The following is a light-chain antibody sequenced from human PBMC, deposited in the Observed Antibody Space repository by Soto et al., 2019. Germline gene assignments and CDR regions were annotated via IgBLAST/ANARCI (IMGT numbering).Light chain of an antibody. CDR3: MQGTHWPIT. J-gene: IGKJ5*01. CDR2: TVS. V-gene: IGKV2-40*01. CDR1: QSLLDSDDGNTY. Sequence: DIVMTQTPLSLPVTPGEPASISCGSSQSLLDSDDGNTYLDWYLQKPGQSPQLLIYTVSYRASGVPDRFSGSGSGTDFALKISRVEAEDVGVYYCMQGTHWPITFGQGTRLEIK.